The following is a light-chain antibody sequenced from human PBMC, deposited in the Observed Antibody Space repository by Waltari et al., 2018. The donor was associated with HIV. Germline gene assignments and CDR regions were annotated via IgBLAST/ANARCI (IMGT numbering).Light chain of an antibody. Sequence: QSALTQPAPVSGSPGQSITTSCTRTSSAFAGYNYVSWYQQHPGKAPKLMIYDVSNRPSGVSNRFSGSKSGNTASLTISGLQAEDEADYYCSSYTSTYVFGTGTKVTVL. CDR2: DVS. V-gene: IGLV2-14*01. CDR1: SSAFAGYNY. CDR3: SSYTSTYV. J-gene: IGLJ1*01.